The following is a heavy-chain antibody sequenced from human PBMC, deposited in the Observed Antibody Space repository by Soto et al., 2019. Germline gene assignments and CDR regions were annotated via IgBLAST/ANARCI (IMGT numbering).Heavy chain of an antibody. CDR3: ARAPYCTGGSCSSRVPDY. V-gene: IGHV3-7*05. Sequence: EVQLVESGGGLVQPGGSLRLSCAASGFTFSGYWMSWVRQAPGKGLEWVANIKRDGNEIYYADSVKGRFTISRDNAKDSLYLQMNSLRAEDTAVYYCARAPYCTGGSCSSRVPDYWGQGTLVTVSS. J-gene: IGHJ4*02. D-gene: IGHD2-15*01. CDR1: GFTFSGYW. CDR2: IKRDGNEI.